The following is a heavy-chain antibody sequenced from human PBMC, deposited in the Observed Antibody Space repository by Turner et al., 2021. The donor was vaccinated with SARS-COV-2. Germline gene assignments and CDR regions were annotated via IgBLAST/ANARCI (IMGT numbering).Heavy chain of an antibody. Sequence: LQLVESGGGLVQPGGSLSLPCAASVPTVSSKYMSWVRPVPGKGLEWVSVIYSGGSTYYADSVKGRFTISRDNSKNTLYLQMNSLRAEDTAVYYCARFGGYRGDNDSWGQGTLVTVSS. V-gene: IGHV3-66*01. CDR3: ARFGGYRGDNDS. CDR1: VPTVSSKY. D-gene: IGHD3-10*01. CDR2: IYSGGST. J-gene: IGHJ4*02.